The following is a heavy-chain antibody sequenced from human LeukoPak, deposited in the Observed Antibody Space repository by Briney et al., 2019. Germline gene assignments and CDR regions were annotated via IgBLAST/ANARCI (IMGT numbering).Heavy chain of an antibody. Sequence: ASVKVSCKASGYTFTGYYMHWVRQAPGQGLEWMGRINPNSGGTDYAQKFQGRVTMTRDTSISTAYMELSRLRSDDTAVYYCARDRGVTSLYSGYDYYMDVWVTGTTVTVSS. CDR1: GYTFTGYY. CDR3: ARDRGVTSLYSGYDYYMDV. V-gene: IGHV1-2*06. J-gene: IGHJ6*03. CDR2: INPNSGGT. D-gene: IGHD5-12*01.